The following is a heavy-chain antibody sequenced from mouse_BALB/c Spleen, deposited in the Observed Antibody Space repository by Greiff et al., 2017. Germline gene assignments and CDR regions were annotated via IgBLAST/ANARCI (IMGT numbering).Heavy chain of an antibody. CDR1: GYSITSDYA. V-gene: IGHV3-2*02. D-gene: IGHD2-1*01. CDR2: ISYSGST. Sequence: VQLKESGPGLVKPSQSLSLTCTVTGYSITSDYAWNWIRQFPGNKLEWMGYISYSGSTSYNPSLKSRISITRDTSKNQFFLQLNSVTTEDTATYYCARGYYGNYGDAMDYWGQGTSVTVSS. J-gene: IGHJ4*01. CDR3: ARGYYGNYGDAMDY.